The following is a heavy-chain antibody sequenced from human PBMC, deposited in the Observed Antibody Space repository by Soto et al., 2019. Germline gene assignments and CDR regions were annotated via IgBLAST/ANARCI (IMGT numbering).Heavy chain of an antibody. Sequence: GSLRLSCAASGFTCSHAWMSWVRQAPGKGLEWVGRIKSKADGETKDYGAPVRGRFTISRDDAKDTLYLQMNSLRIEDTAVYYCCVVKRLDQYSTSGYWFDPWGPGTLVTVSS. CDR1: GFTCSHAW. V-gene: IGHV3-15*01. J-gene: IGHJ5*02. D-gene: IGHD2-15*01. CDR3: CVVKRLDQYSTSGYWFDP. CDR2: IKSKADGETK.